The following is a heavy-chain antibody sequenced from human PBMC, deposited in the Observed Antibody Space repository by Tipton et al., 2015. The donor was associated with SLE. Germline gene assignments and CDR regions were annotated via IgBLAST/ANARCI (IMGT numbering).Heavy chain of an antibody. D-gene: IGHD3-16*01. V-gene: IGHV4-39*07. J-gene: IGHJ5*02. Sequence: TLSLTCTVSSYPITNHNYNWGWIRQPPGKGLEWIGSIYYPGRTYYNPSLNSRVTISLDTSKSQFSLIMNSVTAADTAIYYCARGGIENWFDPWGQGTLVTVSS. CDR3: ARGGIENWFDP. CDR1: SYPITNHNYN. CDR2: IYYPGRT.